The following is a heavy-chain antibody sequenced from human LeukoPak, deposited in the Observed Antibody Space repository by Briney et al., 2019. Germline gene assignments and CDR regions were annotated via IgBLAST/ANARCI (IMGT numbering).Heavy chain of an antibody. CDR1: GFTFSSYS. CDR3: ARVDIVVVPAAIPPLDY. CDR2: ISSSSYI. D-gene: IGHD2-2*02. V-gene: IGHV3-21*01. Sequence: GGSLRLSCAASGFTFSSYSMNWVRQAPGKGLDWVSSISSSSYIYYADSVKGRFTISRDNAKNSLYLQMNSLRAEDTAVYYCARVDIVVVPAAIPPLDYWGQGTLVTVSS. J-gene: IGHJ4*02.